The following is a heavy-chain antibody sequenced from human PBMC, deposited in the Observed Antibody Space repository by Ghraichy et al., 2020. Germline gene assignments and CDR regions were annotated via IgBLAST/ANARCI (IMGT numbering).Heavy chain of an antibody. V-gene: IGHV3-23*01. CDR1: GFTFSSYA. Sequence: GGSLRLSCAASGFTFSSYAMSWVRQAPGKGLEWVSAISGSGGSTYYADSVKGRFTISRDNSKNTLYLQMNSLRAEDTAVYYCAKHAKRVVAATPGDAFDIWGQGTMVTVSS. CDR3: AKHAKRVVAATPGDAFDI. D-gene: IGHD2-15*01. J-gene: IGHJ3*02. CDR2: ISGSGGST.